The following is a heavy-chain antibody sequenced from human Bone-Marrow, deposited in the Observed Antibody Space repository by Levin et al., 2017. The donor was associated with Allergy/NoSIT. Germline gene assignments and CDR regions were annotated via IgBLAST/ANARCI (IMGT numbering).Heavy chain of an antibody. D-gene: IGHD2-8*01. J-gene: IGHJ4*02. CDR1: GYTFTSYD. V-gene: IGHV1-8*01. CDR3: ARGFGVGQNCTNGVCYLDY. Sequence: GESLKISCKASGYTFTSYDINWVRQATGQGLEWMGWMNPNSGNTGYAQKFQGRVTMTRNTSISTAYMELSSLRSEDTAVYYCARGFGVGQNCTNGVCYLDYWGQGTLVTVSS. CDR2: MNPNSGNT.